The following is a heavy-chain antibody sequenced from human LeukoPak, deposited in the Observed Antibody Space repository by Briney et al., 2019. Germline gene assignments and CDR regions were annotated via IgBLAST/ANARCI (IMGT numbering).Heavy chain of an antibody. J-gene: IGHJ5*02. CDR2: IYYSGST. D-gene: IGHD6-13*01. CDR3: ARGYSSSWYFNWFDP. V-gene: IGHV4-59*08. Sequence: SETLSLTCTVSGGSISSYYWSWIRQPPGKGLEWIGYIYYSGSTNYNPSLKSRVTISVDTSKNQFSLKLSSVTAADTAVYYCARGYSSSWYFNWFDPWGQGTLVTVSS. CDR1: GGSISSYY.